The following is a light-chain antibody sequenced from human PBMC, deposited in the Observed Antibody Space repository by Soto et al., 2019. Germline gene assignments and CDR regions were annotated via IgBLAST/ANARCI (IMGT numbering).Light chain of an antibody. J-gene: IGKJ4*01. CDR3: QQYNSYPLT. CDR1: QSVSSSY. V-gene: IGKV3-20*01. CDR2: GAS. Sequence: EIVLTQSPGTLSLSPGERAPLSCRASQSVSSSYLAWYQQKPGQAPRLLIYGASSRATGIPDRFSGSGSGTDFTLTISSLQPDDFATYYCQQYNSYPLTFGGGTKVDI.